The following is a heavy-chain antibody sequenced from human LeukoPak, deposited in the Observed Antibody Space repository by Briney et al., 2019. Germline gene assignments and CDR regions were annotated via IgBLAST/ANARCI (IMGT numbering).Heavy chain of an antibody. CDR1: EFTFSSYA. V-gene: IGHV3-23*01. J-gene: IGHJ6*03. CDR2: ISGSGGST. D-gene: IGHD3-10*01. CDR3: AKLRSSLVGSYYYYMDV. Sequence: PGGSLRLSCAASEFTFSSYAMSWVRQAPGKGLKWVSAISGSGGSTYYADSVKGRFTISRDNSKNTLYLQMNSLRAEDTAVYYCAKLRSSLVGSYYYYMDVWGKGTTVTVSS.